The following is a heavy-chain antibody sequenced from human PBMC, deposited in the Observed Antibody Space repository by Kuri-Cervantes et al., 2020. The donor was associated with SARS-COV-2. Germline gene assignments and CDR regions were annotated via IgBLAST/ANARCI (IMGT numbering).Heavy chain of an antibody. Sequence: GGSLRLSCTGSGYSFSSYWISWVRQMPGKGLEWMWMIDTSNSHTNYSPPFQGHVTMSVDKSISTAYLQWSSLRASDTAKYYCARGWYYGGSGYSDFWGQGTLVTVSS. V-gene: IGHV5-10-1*01. CDR3: ARGWYYGGSGYSDF. D-gene: IGHD3-22*01. CDR2: IDTSNSHT. J-gene: IGHJ4*02. CDR1: GYSFSSYW.